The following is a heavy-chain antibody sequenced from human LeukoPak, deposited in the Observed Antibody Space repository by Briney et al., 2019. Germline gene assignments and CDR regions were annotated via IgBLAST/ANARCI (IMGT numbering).Heavy chain of an antibody. CDR2: IKEDGTET. J-gene: IGHJ4*02. V-gene: IGHV3-7*03. Sequence: GGSLRLSCAASGFMFSSNWMSWVRLAPGKGLEWVANIKEDGTETYYADSAKGRFTISRDNAKNSLYLQMNSLRVEDTAVYYCAKEGRSLQTYWGQGTLVTVSS. D-gene: IGHD5-24*01. CDR3: AKEGRSLQTY. CDR1: GFMFSSNW.